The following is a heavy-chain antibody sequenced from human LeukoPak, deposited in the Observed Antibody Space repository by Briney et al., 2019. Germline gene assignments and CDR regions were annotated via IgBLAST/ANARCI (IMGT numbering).Heavy chain of an antibody. CDR2: IIPIFGTA. D-gene: IGHD1-14*01. CDR1: GGTFSSYA. CDR3: ARALAEPMTPYFDY. J-gene: IGHJ4*02. V-gene: IGHV1-69*01. Sequence: ASVKVSCKASGGTFSSYAISWVRQAPGQGLEWMGGIIPIFGTANYAQKFQGRVTITADESTSTAYMGLSSLRSEDTAVYYCARALAEPMTPYFDYWGQGTLVTVSS.